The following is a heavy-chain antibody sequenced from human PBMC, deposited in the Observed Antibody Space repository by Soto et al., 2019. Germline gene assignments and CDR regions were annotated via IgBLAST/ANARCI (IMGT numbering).Heavy chain of an antibody. J-gene: IGHJ1*01. CDR2: ISSSSSYM. V-gene: IGHV3-21*02. CDR3: ARDFPRLLPHLTSGYFQH. CDR1: GFTFSAYG. Sequence: EVQLVESGGGLVKPGGSLRLSCAGSGFTFSAYGMNWVRQAPGKGLEWVAYISSSSSYMYYADSVKGRFIVSRDNAQKSLYLEMNSLRADDTAVYYCARDFPRLLPHLTSGYFQHWGQGTLVTVSS.